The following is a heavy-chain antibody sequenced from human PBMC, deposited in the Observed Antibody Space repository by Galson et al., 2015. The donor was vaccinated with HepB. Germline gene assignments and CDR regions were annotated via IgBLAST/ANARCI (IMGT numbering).Heavy chain of an antibody. D-gene: IGHD2-2*01. CDR3: ARGYIVVVPAAIRLYWYFDL. Sequence: TLSLTCAVYGGSFSGYYWSWIRQPPGKGLEWIGEINHSGSTNYNPSLKSRVTISVDTSKNQFSLKLSSVTAADTAVYYCARGYIVVVPAAIRLYWYFDLWGRGTLVTVSS. V-gene: IGHV4-34*01. CDR1: GGSFSGYY. J-gene: IGHJ2*01. CDR2: INHSGST.